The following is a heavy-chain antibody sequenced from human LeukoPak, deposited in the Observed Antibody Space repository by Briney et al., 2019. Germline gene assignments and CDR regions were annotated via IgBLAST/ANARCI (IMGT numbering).Heavy chain of an antibody. CDR2: IRQDGGDK. Sequence: GGSLRLSCATSGFTFSNYWMCWVRQAPGKGLEWVANIRQDGGDKYYADSVKGRFTIFRDNAKNSLYLQMNSLRAEDTAVYSCARVIVTVPGQSDYFDYWGQGTLVTFSS. D-gene: IGHD2/OR15-2a*01. V-gene: IGHV3-7*03. CDR1: GFTFSNYW. CDR3: ARVIVTVPGQSDYFDY. J-gene: IGHJ4*02.